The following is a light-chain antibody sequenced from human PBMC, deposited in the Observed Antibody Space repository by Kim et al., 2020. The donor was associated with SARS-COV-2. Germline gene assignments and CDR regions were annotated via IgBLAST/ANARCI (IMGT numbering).Light chain of an antibody. CDR2: AAS. CDR1: QGTSSW. CDR3: QQANSFPPT. J-gene: IGKJ4*01. Sequence: AAVGDRVTIACPASQGTSSWLASYQQKPGKAPKLLIYAASSLQSGVPSRFSGSGSVTDFTLTISSLQPEDFATYYCQQANSFPPTFGGGTKVDIK. V-gene: IGKV1-12*01.